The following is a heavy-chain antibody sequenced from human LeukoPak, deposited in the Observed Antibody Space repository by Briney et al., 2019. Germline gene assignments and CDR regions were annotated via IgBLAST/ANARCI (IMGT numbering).Heavy chain of an antibody. Sequence: SETLSLTCTVSGGSISSSSNYWGWIRQPPGKGLEWLGSIYYSGSTYYNPSLNSRVTISVDASKNQFSLKLSSVTAADTAVYYCASHLGGSWTDYWGQGTLVTVSS. CDR1: GGSISSSSNY. V-gene: IGHV4-39*01. CDR3: ASHLGGSWTDY. J-gene: IGHJ4*02. CDR2: IYYSGST. D-gene: IGHD2-15*01.